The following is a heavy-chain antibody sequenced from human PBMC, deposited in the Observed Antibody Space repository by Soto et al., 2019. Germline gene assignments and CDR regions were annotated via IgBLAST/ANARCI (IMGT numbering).Heavy chain of an antibody. CDR2: IYHSGST. CDR3: ARGNSDCSGGSCYRDYYYYGMDV. CDR1: GGSICSYY. V-gene: IGHV4-59*12. J-gene: IGHJ6*02. Sequence: SETLSRTCAVSGGSICSYYWSWIQQPPGKGLEWIGYIYHSGSTNYNPSLKSRVTISVDKSKNQFSLKLSSVTAADTAVYYCARGNSDCSGGSCYRDYYYYGMDVWGQGTTVTVSS. D-gene: IGHD2-15*01.